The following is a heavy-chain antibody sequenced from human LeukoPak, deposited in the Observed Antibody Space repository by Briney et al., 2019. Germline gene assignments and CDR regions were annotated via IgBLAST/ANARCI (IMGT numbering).Heavy chain of an antibody. CDR2: ISSSGSTI. CDR1: GFTFSDYY. CDR3: ARMGIDSSSWYTPTTPREFDY. V-gene: IGHV3-11*01. J-gene: IGHJ4*02. Sequence: PGGSLRLSCAASGFTFSDYYMSWIRQAPGKGLEWVSYISSSGSTIYYADSVKGRFTISRDNAKNSLYLQMNSLRAEDTAVYYCARMGIDSSSWYTPTTPREFDYWGQGTLVTVSS. D-gene: IGHD6-13*01.